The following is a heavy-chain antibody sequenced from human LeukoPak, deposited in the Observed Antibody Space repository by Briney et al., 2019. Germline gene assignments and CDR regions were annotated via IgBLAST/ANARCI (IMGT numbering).Heavy chain of an antibody. V-gene: IGHV6-1*01. D-gene: IGHD6-13*01. CDR1: GDSFSSNSAA. Sequence: PSQTLSLTCALSGDSFSSNSAAWNWLRQSPSRGLEWLGRTYYRSKWYNDYAVSVKSRITINPDTSKNQFSLQLNSVTPEDTAVYYCARRSVAASGTAYYFDYWGQGTLVTVSS. J-gene: IGHJ4*02. CDR2: TYYRSKWYN. CDR3: ARRSVAASGTAYYFDY.